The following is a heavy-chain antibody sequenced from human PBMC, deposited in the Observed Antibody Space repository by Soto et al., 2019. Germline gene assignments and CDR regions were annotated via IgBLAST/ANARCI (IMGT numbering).Heavy chain of an antibody. J-gene: IGHJ3*02. CDR1: GFTFSSYA. CDR3: ATVTSELGYDAFDT. Sequence: GESLKVSCAASGFTFSSYAMSWVRQAPGKGLEWVSAISGSGGSTYYADSVKGRFTISRDNSKNTLYMQMNSLRAEDTAVYYCATVTSELGYDAFDTWGQGTMATVS. CDR2: ISGSGGST. V-gene: IGHV3-23*01. D-gene: IGHD6-13*01.